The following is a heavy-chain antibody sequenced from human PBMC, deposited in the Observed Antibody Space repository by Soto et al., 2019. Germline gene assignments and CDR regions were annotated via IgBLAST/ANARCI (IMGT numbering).Heavy chain of an antibody. CDR2: FDPEDGET. Sequence: GASVKVSCKVSGYTLTELSMHWVRQAPGKGLEWMGGFDPEDGETIYAQKFQGRVTMTEDTSTDTAYVELSSLRSEGTAVYYCATGIRDYDFWSGYPRVNDAFDIWGQGTMVTVS. J-gene: IGHJ3*02. V-gene: IGHV1-24*01. CDR1: GYTLTELS. CDR3: ATGIRDYDFWSGYPRVNDAFDI. D-gene: IGHD3-3*01.